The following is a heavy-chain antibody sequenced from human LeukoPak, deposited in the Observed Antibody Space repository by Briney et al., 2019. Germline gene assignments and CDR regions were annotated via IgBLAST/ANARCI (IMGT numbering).Heavy chain of an antibody. D-gene: IGHD4-17*01. V-gene: IGHV4-31*03. CDR3: ARDSRFGDYVDYYYGMDV. CDR1: GGSISSGGYY. CDR2: IYYSGST. Sequence: SETLSLTCTVSGGSISSGGYYWSWIRQHPGKGLEWIGYIYYSGSTYYNPSLKSRVTISVDTSKNQFSLKLSSVTAADTAVYYCARDSRFGDYVDYYYGMDVRGQGTTVTVSS. J-gene: IGHJ6*02.